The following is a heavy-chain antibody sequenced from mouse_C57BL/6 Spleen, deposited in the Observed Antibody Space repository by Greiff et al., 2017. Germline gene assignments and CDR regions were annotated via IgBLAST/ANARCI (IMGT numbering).Heavy chain of an antibody. CDR1: GYTFTSYG. CDR3: ARGDYSNPY. V-gene: IGHV1-81*01. D-gene: IGHD2-5*01. J-gene: IGHJ2*01. Sequence: VQLVESGAELARPGASVKLSCKASGYTFTSYGISWVKQRTGQGLEWIGEIYPRSGNTYYNEKFKGKATLTADKSSSTAYMELRSLTSEDSAVYFCARGDYSNPYWGQGTTLTVSS. CDR2: IYPRSGNT.